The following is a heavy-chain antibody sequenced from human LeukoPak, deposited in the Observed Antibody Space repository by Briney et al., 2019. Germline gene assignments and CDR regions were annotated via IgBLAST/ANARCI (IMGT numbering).Heavy chain of an antibody. J-gene: IGHJ4*02. CDR2: IKQDGSEK. D-gene: IGHD3-16*01. V-gene: IGHV3-7*03. Sequence: KPGGSLRLSCAASGFNFNTYWMSWVRQAPGKGLEWVANIKQDGSEKFYVDSMKGRFTISRDNAKNSLYLQMNSLRAEDTALYHCARKGVGGELGGFDYWGQGTLVTVSS. CDR3: ARKGVGGELGGFDY. CDR1: GFNFNTYW.